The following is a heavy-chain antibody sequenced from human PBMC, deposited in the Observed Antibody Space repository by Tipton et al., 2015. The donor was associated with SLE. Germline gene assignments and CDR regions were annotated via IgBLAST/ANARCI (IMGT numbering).Heavy chain of an antibody. Sequence: SLRLSCAASGFTFSSYGMHWVRQAPGKGLEWVAFIRYDGSNKYYADSVKGRFTISRDNSKNTLYLQMNSLRAEDTAVYCCATYSSGWRGGYYYGMDVWGQGTTVTVSS. V-gene: IGHV3-30*02. CDR2: IRYDGSNK. CDR3: ATYSSGWRGGYYYGMDV. J-gene: IGHJ6*02. CDR1: GFTFSSYG. D-gene: IGHD6-19*01.